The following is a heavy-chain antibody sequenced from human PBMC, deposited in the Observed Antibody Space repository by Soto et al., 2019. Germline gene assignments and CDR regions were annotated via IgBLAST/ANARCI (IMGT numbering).Heavy chain of an antibody. CDR2: IYYTGST. Sequence: SETLSLTCNVSGGSISSGDYYWTWIRQSPGKGLEWIGYIYYTGSTFYSPSLKSRVTISLDTSENHFSLHMNSVTAADTAVYFCVRVSGYHNRYYSVHFVHVCGQGTTVTV. V-gene: IGHV4-30-4*01. CDR3: VRVSGYHNRYYSVHFVHV. J-gene: IGHJ6*02. D-gene: IGHD2-21*01. CDR1: GGSISSGDYY.